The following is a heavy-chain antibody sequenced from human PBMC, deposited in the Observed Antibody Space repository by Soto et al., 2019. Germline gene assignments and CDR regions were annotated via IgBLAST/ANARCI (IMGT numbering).Heavy chain of an antibody. CDR3: AKADCRSTGCYVDF. CDR2: ITDSGGST. V-gene: IGHV3-23*01. J-gene: IGHJ4*02. D-gene: IGHD2-2*01. CDR1: GFTFSSYA. Sequence: LRLSCAASGFTFSSYAMSWVRQTPGKGLEWVSVITDSGGSTYYADSVKGRFTISRDNSKNTLYLQMNSLRAEDTAIYYCAKADCRSTGCYVDFWGQGALVTVSS.